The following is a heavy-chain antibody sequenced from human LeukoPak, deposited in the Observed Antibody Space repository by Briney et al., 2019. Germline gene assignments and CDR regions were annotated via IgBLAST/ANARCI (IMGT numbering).Heavy chain of an antibody. CDR1: RFTLRDYY. J-gene: IGHJ4*02. Sequence: GGSLRLFCAAWRFTLRDYYMSWIRHAPGKGVVWGSYISSSGSSIYYADTVKGPFTISRDNAKNSLYLQMNSLRAEGTAVYYCARERYYDSSGLLGYWGQGTLVTVSS. CDR3: ARERYYDSSGLLGY. D-gene: IGHD3-22*01. CDR2: ISSSGSSI. V-gene: IGHV3-11*01.